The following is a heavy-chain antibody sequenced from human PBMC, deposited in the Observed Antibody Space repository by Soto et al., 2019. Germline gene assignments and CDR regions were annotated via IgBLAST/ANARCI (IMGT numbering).Heavy chain of an antibody. V-gene: IGHV4-34*01. J-gene: IGHJ6*02. CDR2: SNHSGST. D-gene: IGHD6-19*01. CDR1: GGSFSSYY. CDR3: ARGPVVVAGGAYYYGMDV. Sequence: QVQLQQWGAGLLKPSETLSLTCAVYGGSFSSYYWSWIRQPPGKGLEWIGESNHSGSTNYNPSLMSRVTISVDTSKNQFSLKLSSVTAADTAVYYCARGPVVVAGGAYYYGMDVWGQGTTVTVSS.